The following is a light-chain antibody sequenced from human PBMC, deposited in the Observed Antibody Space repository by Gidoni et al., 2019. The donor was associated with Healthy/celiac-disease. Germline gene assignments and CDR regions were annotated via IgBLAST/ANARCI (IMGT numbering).Light chain of an antibody. CDR2: QNS. CDR3: QAWDNSTPI. J-gene: IGLJ2*01. Sequence: SYELTQPPSVSVPPGQTASITCSGDKLGDKYAWWYQQKPGQSPVVVIYQNSKRPSGIPERFSGSNSGNTATLTISGTQAMDEADYYCQAWDNSTPIFGGGTKLTVL. V-gene: IGLV3-1*01. CDR1: KLGDKY.